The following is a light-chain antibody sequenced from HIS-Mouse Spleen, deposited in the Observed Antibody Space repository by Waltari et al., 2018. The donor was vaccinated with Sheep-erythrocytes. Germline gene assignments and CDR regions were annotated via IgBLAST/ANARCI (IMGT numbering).Light chain of an antibody. Sequence: QSALPQPASVSGSPGQSLTFPCPGTSGDAGRYNLLSWYQQHPGKAPKLMIYEGSKRPSGVSNRFSGSKSGNTASLTISGLQAEDEADYYCCSYAGSSTWVFGGGTKLTVL. J-gene: IGLJ3*02. CDR3: CSYAGSSTWV. CDR2: EGS. CDR1: SGDAGRYNL. V-gene: IGLV2-23*01.